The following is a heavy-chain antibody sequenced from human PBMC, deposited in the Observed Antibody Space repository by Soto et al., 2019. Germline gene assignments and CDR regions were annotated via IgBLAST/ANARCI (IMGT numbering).Heavy chain of an antibody. D-gene: IGHD5-12*01. Sequence: SVKGSCKASGGTFSSYAISCVRQAPGQGLEWMGGIIPIFGTANYAQKFQGRATITADESTSTAYMELSSLRSEDTAVYYCARSEGGYGPDYWGQGTLVTVSS. CDR2: IIPIFGTA. CDR1: GGTFSSYA. CDR3: ARSEGGYGPDY. J-gene: IGHJ4*02. V-gene: IGHV1-69*01.